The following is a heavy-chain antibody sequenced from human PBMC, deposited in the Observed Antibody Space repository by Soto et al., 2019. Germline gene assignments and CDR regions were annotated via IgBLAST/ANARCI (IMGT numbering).Heavy chain of an antibody. D-gene: IGHD6-6*01. V-gene: IGHV4-59*01. CDR2: IYYSGST. CDR3: ASTGSSSAYYYYGMDV. CDR1: GGSISSYY. J-gene: IGHJ6*02. Sequence: QVQLQESGPGLVKPSETLSLTCTVSGGSISSYYWSWIRQPPGKGLEWIGYIYYSGSTNYNPSLKSRVTISVDTSKNQFSLKLSSVTAADTAVYYCASTGSSSAYYYYGMDVWGQGTTVTVSS.